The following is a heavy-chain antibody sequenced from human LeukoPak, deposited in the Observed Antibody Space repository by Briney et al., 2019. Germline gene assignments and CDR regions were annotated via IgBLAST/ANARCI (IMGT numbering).Heavy chain of an antibody. J-gene: IGHJ4*02. CDR3: ARRGAYLSDY. D-gene: IGHD2/OR15-2a*01. V-gene: IGHV1-18*01. CDR2: IRDYNGHT. Sequence: ASVKVSCKASGYTFTSYGISWVRQAPGQWREWMGWIRDYNGHTHYAQSRHSRATITTDTSTSTAYRELRSVRSADTAVSYCARRGAYLSDYWGQGTLVTVSS. CDR1: GYTFTSYG.